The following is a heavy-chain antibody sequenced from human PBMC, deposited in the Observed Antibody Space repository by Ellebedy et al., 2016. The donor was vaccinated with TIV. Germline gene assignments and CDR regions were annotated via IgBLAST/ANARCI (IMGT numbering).Heavy chain of an antibody. D-gene: IGHD2-2*01. CDR2: ISAYNGNT. J-gene: IGHJ6*03. Sequence: ASVKVSXXASGYTFTSYGISWVRQAPGQGLEWMGWISAYNGNTNYAQKLQGRVTMTTDTSTSTAYMELRSLRSDDTAVYYCASSSSTSSKYYYYMDVWGKGTTVTVSS. CDR1: GYTFTSYG. CDR3: ASSSSTSSKYYYYMDV. V-gene: IGHV1-18*01.